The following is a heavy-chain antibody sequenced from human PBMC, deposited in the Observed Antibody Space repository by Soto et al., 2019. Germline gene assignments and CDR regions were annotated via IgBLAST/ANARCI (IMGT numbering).Heavy chain of an antibody. Sequence: SETLSLTCTVSGGSISSGGYYWSWIRQHPGKGLEWIGYIYYSGSTYYNPSLKSRVTISVDTSKNQFSLKLSSVTAADTAVYYCARVGDYYDYVWGSYRPYYFDYWGQGTLVTV. J-gene: IGHJ4*02. CDR3: ARVGDYYDYVWGSYRPYYFDY. CDR2: IYYSGST. CDR1: GGSISSGGYY. D-gene: IGHD3-16*02. V-gene: IGHV4-31*03.